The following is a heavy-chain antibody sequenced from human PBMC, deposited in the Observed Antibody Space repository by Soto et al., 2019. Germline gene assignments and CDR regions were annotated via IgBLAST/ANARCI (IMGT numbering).Heavy chain of an antibody. J-gene: IGHJ5*02. CDR3: VRDKRYYDFWSGLDT. Sequence: RASVKVSCKASGGTFSSYAISWVRQAPGQGLEWMGGIIPIFGTANYAQNFQGRVTITADESTSTAYMELSSLRSEDTAGYYCVRDKRYYDFWSGLDTWGQGTLVTVSS. CDR1: GGTFSSYA. V-gene: IGHV1-69*13. CDR2: IIPIFGTA. D-gene: IGHD3-3*01.